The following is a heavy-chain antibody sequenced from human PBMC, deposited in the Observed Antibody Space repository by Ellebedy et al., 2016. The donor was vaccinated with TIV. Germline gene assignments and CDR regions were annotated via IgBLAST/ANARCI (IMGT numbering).Heavy chain of an antibody. CDR3: ARDGWETGASKTFDY. CDR2: VDGDNVNT. J-gene: IGHJ4*02. D-gene: IGHD2-8*02. Sequence: AASVTVSCKASGFIFSRYAIHWVRQAPGQRPEWMGWVDGDNVNTKYSQNLQGRVTITRDTSASTVYMELSSLKSEDTAVYYCARDGWETGASKTFDYWGQGTLVTVSS. V-gene: IGHV1-3*01. CDR1: GFIFSRYA.